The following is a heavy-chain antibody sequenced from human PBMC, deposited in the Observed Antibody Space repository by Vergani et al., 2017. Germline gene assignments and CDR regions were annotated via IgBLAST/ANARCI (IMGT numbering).Heavy chain of an antibody. V-gene: IGHV3-21*01. CDR2: ISSSSSYI. J-gene: IGHJ4*02. D-gene: IGHD4-17*01. CDR1: GFTFSSYS. CDR3: ARDDCGESIGSY. Sequence: EVQLVESGGGLVKPGGSLRLSCAASGFTFSSYSMNWVRQAPGQGLEWVSSISSSSSYIYYADSVKGRFTISSDNAKNSLYLQMNSLRAEDTAVYYCARDDCGESIGSYWGQGTLVTVSS.